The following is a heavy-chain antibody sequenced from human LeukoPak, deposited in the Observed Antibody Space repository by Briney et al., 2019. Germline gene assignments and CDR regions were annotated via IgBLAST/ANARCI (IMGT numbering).Heavy chain of an antibody. CDR1: GYTFTDYY. J-gene: IGHJ3*02. Sequence: ASVKVSCKASGYTFTDYYIHWVRQAPGQGLEWMGWINPHSGGTNYAQKFQGWVTMTRDTSITTAYMELSRLRSGDTAVYYCATLRDRDAFDIWGQGTMVTVSS. CDR2: INPHSGGT. CDR3: ATLRDRDAFDI. V-gene: IGHV1-2*04. D-gene: IGHD2/OR15-2a*01.